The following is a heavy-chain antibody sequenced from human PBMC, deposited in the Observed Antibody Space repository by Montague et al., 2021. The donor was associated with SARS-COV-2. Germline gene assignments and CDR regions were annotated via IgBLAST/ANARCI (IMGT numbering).Heavy chain of an antibody. CDR1: GCSISSYY. V-gene: IGHV4-59*08. CDR2: IYYSGST. Sequence: SETLSLTCTVSGCSISSYYWSWIRQPPGKGLEWIGYIYYSGSTNYNPSLKSRVTISVDTSKNQFSLKLSSVTAADTAVYYCARQSGRLWGIAVAGAFDYWGQGTLVTVSS. J-gene: IGHJ4*02. D-gene: IGHD6-19*01. CDR3: ARQSGRLWGIAVAGAFDY.